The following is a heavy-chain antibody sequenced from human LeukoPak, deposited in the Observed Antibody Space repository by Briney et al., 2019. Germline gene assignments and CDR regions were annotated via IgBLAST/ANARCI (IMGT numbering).Heavy chain of an antibody. Sequence: ASVKVSCKASGYTFTGYYMHWVRQAPGQGLEWMGWINPNSGGTNYAQKFQGRVTMTRDTSISTAYMELSRLRSDDTAVYYCARAVAGQYYFDYRGQGTLVTVSS. D-gene: IGHD6-19*01. V-gene: IGHV1-2*02. CDR1: GYTFTGYY. J-gene: IGHJ4*02. CDR2: INPNSGGT. CDR3: ARAVAGQYYFDY.